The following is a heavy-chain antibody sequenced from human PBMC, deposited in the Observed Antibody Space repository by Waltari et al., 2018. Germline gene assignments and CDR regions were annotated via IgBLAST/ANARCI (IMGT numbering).Heavy chain of an antibody. CDR1: GFAFSSYS. Sequence: EVQLVESGGGLVQPAGSLRLYCAASGFAFSSYSMNSVRQAPGKGLEWVSYISSSSSTIYYADSVKGRFTISRDNAKNSLYLQMNSLRAEDTAVYYCAREIGIGAFDIWGQGTMVTVSS. J-gene: IGHJ3*02. V-gene: IGHV3-48*04. CDR2: ISSSSSTI. CDR3: AREIGIGAFDI. D-gene: IGHD1-26*01.